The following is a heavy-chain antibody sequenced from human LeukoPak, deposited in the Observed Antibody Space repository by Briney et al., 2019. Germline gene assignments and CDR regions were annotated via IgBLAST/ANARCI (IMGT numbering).Heavy chain of an antibody. Sequence: SVKVSCKASAYTFTGYYMHWVRQAPGQGLEWMGGIIPIFGTANYAQKFQGRVTITTDESTSTAYMELSSLRSEDTAVYYCASYSSSSPGAFDIWGQGTMVTVSS. D-gene: IGHD6-13*01. CDR3: ASYSSSSPGAFDI. CDR2: IIPIFGTA. CDR1: AYTFTGYY. V-gene: IGHV1-69*05. J-gene: IGHJ3*02.